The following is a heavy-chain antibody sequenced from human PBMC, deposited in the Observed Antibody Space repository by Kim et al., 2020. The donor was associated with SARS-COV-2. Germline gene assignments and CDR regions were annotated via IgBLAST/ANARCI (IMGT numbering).Heavy chain of an antibody. J-gene: IGHJ3*02. Sequence: GGSLRLSCAASGFTFGDYAMHWVRQAPGKGLEWVSGISWNSGSIGYADSVKGRFTISRDNAKNSLYLQMNSLRAEYTALYYCAKDRLWELTDAFDIWGQGTMVTVSS. D-gene: IGHD1-26*01. CDR1: GFTFGDYA. CDR2: ISWNSGSI. CDR3: AKDRLWELTDAFDI. V-gene: IGHV3-9*01.